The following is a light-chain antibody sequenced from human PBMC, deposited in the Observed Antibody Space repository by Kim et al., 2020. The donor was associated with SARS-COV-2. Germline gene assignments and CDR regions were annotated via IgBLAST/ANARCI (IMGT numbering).Light chain of an antibody. J-gene: IGLJ1*01. Sequence: QSALTQPASVSGSPGQSIAISCNGTSSDVGAYNFVSWYQQLPGKAPKLMIYDVTNRPSGVSDRFSGSKSGNMASLTISGLQGEDEAEYYCSSYTSSSTLKYVFGTGTKVTVL. CDR2: DVT. CDR3: SSYTSSSTLKYV. V-gene: IGLV2-14*03. CDR1: SSDVGAYNF.